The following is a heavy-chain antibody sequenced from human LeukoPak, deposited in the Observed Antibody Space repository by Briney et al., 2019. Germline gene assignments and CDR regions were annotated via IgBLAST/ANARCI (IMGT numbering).Heavy chain of an antibody. V-gene: IGHV6-1*01. J-gene: IGHJ5*02. CDR1: GDSVSSNSAA. Sequence: SQTLSLTCAISGDSVSSNSAAWNWLRQSPSRGLEWLGRTYYRSKWYSDYAVSVKSRIIISPDASKNQFSLQLNSVTPEDTAVYYCARFLSGGSSSNWLNWFDPWGQGILVTVSS. CDR3: ARFLSGGSSSNWLNWFDP. CDR2: TYYRSKWYS. D-gene: IGHD6-13*01.